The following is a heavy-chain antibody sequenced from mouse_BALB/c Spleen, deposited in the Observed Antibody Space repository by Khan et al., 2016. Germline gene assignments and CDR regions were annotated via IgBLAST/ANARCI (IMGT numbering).Heavy chain of an antibody. CDR3: ARLSTILYDYAMDY. V-gene: IGHV9-3-1*01. CDR1: GYTFTNFG. Sequence: QIQLVQSGPELKKPGETVKISCKASGYTFTNFGMNWVKQAPGKGLKWMGWINTYTGDPTYADDFKGRFAFSLETSASTAYLQINNLKNEDTATYFCARLSTILYDYAMDYWGQGTPATVSP. CDR2: INTYTGDP. D-gene: IGHD2-1*01. J-gene: IGHJ4*01.